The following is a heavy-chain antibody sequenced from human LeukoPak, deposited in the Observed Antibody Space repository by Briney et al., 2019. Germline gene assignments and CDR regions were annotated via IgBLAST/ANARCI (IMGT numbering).Heavy chain of an antibody. Sequence: GESLQISCKGSGYSFTSYWIGWVRPLPGKGLEWMGIIYPGDSDTRYSPSFQGQVTISADKSISTAYLQWSSLKASDTAMYYCARQRVIAVAGTTGFDPWGQGTLVTVSS. J-gene: IGHJ5*02. CDR1: GYSFTSYW. CDR3: ARQRVIAVAGTTGFDP. V-gene: IGHV5-51*01. D-gene: IGHD6-19*01. CDR2: IYPGDSDT.